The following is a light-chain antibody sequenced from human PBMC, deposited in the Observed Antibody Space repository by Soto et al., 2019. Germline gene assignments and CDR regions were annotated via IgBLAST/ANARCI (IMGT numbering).Light chain of an antibody. CDR2: GNN. V-gene: IGLV1-40*01. Sequence: QSVLTQPPSLSGAPGQRVAISCTGSSANIGAGYDVHWYQQLPGTAPKLLIYGNNNRPSGVPDRISGSKSGTSASLAITGLQSEDEADYYCQSYDSSLDDVFGTGTKLTVL. CDR1: SANIGAGYD. J-gene: IGLJ1*01. CDR3: QSYDSSLDDV.